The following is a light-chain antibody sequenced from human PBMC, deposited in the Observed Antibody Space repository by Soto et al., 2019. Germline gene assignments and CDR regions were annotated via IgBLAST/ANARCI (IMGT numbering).Light chain of an antibody. J-gene: IGKJ3*01. CDR2: GAS. V-gene: IGKV3-20*01. Sequence: EIVLTQSPGTLSLSPGERATLSCRASQSVSSSYLAWYQQKPGQAPRLLIYGASSRATGIPDRFSGSGSGTDFTLSISSLEPEDFAVYYGQQYGSSPLFTCGPGTKVDIK. CDR1: QSVSSSY. CDR3: QQYGSSPLFT.